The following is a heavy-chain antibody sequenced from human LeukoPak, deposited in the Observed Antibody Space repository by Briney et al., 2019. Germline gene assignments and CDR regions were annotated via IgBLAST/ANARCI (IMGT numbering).Heavy chain of an antibody. Sequence: GSLRLSCAASGFTFRSYNMNWVRQAPGKRPEWVSSISSSSSYIYYADSVKGRFTISRDNAKNPLYLQMNSLRAEDTALYYCARGASRADYWGQGTLVTVSS. J-gene: IGHJ4*02. CDR1: GFTFRSYN. V-gene: IGHV3-21*01. CDR3: ARGASRADY. CDR2: ISSSSSYI.